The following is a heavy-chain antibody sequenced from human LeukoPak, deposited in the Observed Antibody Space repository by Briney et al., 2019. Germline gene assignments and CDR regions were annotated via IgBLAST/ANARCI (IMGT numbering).Heavy chain of an antibody. Sequence: GGSLRLSCAASGFTFSSFDMHWVRQPTGQGLEWVSTIGTASDTYYPGSVEGRFTLSRDNAKNSLYLQMNSLTAGDTAVYYCARGPPRGKYYYMDVWGKGTMVTVSS. CDR2: IGTASDT. V-gene: IGHV3-13*01. D-gene: IGHD1-1*01. CDR3: ARGPPRGKYYYMDV. J-gene: IGHJ6*03. CDR1: GFTFSSFD.